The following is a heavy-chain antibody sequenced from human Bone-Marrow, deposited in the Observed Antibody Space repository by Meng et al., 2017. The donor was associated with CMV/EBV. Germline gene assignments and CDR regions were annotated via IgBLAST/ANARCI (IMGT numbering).Heavy chain of an antibody. Sequence: GESLKISCAASGFTFSSYEMNWVRQAPGKGLEWVSYISSSGSTIYYADSVKGRFTISRDNAKNSLYLQMNSLRAEDTAVYYCARGGWDYDFWSGYHGGMDVWGQGTTATFSS. CDR2: ISSSGSTI. J-gene: IGHJ6*02. V-gene: IGHV3-48*03. CDR1: GFTFSSYE. D-gene: IGHD3-3*01. CDR3: ARGGWDYDFWSGYHGGMDV.